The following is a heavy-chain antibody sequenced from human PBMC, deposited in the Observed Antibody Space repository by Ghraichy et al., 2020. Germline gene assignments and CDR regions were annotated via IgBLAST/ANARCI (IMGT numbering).Heavy chain of an antibody. CDR1: GGSFSGYY. Sequence: TLSLTCTVYGGSFSGYYWTWIRQTPGKGLEWIGEIHHSGATNYKASLKGRVTILLDTSKNQFSLNLRSVTAADTAVYYCARGSVMVGYASFDYWGQGTLVTVSS. D-gene: IGHD2-8*02. J-gene: IGHJ4*02. V-gene: IGHV4-34*01. CDR2: IHHSGAT. CDR3: ARGSVMVGYASFDY.